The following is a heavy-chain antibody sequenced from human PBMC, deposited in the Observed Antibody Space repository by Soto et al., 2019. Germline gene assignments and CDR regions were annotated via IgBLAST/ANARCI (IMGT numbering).Heavy chain of an antibody. Sequence: SETLSLTCTVSGGSVGSGAYYWSWIRQPPGNALEWIGYIQYSGDTNYNSSLKSRVTISVDMSRNRFSLKLTSVTAADTAFYYCARHDYSDRAFDLWGQGTMVTVSS. J-gene: IGHJ3*01. V-gene: IGHV4-61*08. D-gene: IGHD3-22*01. CDR2: IQYSGDT. CDR3: ARHDYSDRAFDL. CDR1: GGSVGSGAYY.